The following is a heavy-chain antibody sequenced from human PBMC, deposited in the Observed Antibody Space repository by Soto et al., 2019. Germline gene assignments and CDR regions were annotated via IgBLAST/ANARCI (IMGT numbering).Heavy chain of an antibody. Sequence: SETLSLTCAVSGGSISSGGYSWSWIRQPPGKGLEWIGYIYHSGSTYYNPSLKSRVTISVDRSKNQFSLKLSSVTAADTAVYYCARADFWSGPYGMDVWGQGTTVTVSS. CDR3: ARADFWSGPYGMDV. CDR2: IYHSGST. J-gene: IGHJ6*02. D-gene: IGHD3-3*01. CDR1: GGSISSGGYS. V-gene: IGHV4-30-2*01.